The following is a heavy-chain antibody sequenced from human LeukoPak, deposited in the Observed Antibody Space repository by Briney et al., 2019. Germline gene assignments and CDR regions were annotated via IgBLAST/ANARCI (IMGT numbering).Heavy chain of an antibody. Sequence: GGSLRLSCAASGFTFSNFAMTWVRQAPGKGLEWVAVIWHDESNRYYADSVKGRFTIFRDNSKNTLYLQMNSLRAEDTAVYYCARDPVYYGSGSFFAHFDYWGQGTPVTVSS. J-gene: IGHJ4*02. CDR1: GFTFSNFA. V-gene: IGHV3-33*08. D-gene: IGHD3-10*01. CDR3: ARDPVYYGSGSFFAHFDY. CDR2: IWHDESNR.